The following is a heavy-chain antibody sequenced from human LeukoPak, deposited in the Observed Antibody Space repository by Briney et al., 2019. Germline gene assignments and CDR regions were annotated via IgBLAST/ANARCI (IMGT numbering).Heavy chain of an antibody. D-gene: IGHD3-16*01. CDR1: GYTFTSYY. CDR2: INPSGGST. Sequence: ASVKVSCKASGYTFTSYYMHWVRQAPGQGLEWMGIINPSGGSTNYAQKFQGRVTMTRDTSTSTVYMELSSLRSEDTAVYYCARVGNCYERRGGLYYFDYWGQGTLVTVSS. V-gene: IGHV1-46*01. CDR3: ARVGNCYERRGGLYYFDY. J-gene: IGHJ4*02.